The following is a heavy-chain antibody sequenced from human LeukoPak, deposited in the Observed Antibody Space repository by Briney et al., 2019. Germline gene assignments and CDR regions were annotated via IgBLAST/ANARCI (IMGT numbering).Heavy chain of an antibody. V-gene: IGHV5-51*01. Sequence: KVSCKASGYTFTGYYMHWVRQMPGKGLEWMGIIYPGDSDTIYGPSFQGQVTISADKSISTAYLQWSTLEASDTAIYYCARRPKDPAGAFDMWGQGTLVTVSS. CDR3: ARRPKDPAGAFDM. CDR1: GYTFTGYY. J-gene: IGHJ3*02. CDR2: IYPGDSDT.